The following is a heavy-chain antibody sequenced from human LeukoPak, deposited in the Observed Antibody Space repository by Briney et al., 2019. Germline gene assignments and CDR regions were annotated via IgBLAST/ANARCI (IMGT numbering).Heavy chain of an antibody. D-gene: IGHD3-22*01. CDR1: GGTFSSYA. V-gene: IGHV1-69*13. CDR3: ARGVDSYDSSTAFDI. J-gene: IGHJ3*02. Sequence: PMASVKVSCKASGGTFSSYAISWVRQAPGQGLEWMGGIIPIFGTANYAQKFQGRVTITADESTSTAYMELSSLRSEDTAVYYRARGVDSYDSSTAFDIWGQGTMVTVSS. CDR2: IIPIFGTA.